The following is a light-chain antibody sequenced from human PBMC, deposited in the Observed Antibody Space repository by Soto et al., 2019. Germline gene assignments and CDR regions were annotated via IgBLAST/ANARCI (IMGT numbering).Light chain of an antibody. CDR1: QDITYY. CDR2: AAS. V-gene: IGKV1-27*01. J-gene: IGKJ5*01. CDR3: QNCFSVTRT. Sequence: IQMTQSPSSLSASVGDTFTITCRASQDITYYLAWFQQRPGKIPKLLIYAASVLQSGVPSRFRGSPSGTNFTLTIMSLQPEDVATYYCQNCFSVTRTFGQGTRVEI.